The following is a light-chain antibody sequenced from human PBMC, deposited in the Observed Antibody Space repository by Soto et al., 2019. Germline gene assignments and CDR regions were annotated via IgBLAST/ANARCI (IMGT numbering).Light chain of an antibody. CDR1: QSVSSY. CDR2: DAS. J-gene: IGKJ5*01. V-gene: IGKV3-11*01. Sequence: EIVLTQSPATLSLSPGGRATLSCRASQSVSSYLAWYQQKPGQAPRLLIYDASNRATGIPARFSGSGSGTDFTLTIGRLEPEDFAVYYCQQYGTLPITFGQGTRLEIK. CDR3: QQYGTLPIT.